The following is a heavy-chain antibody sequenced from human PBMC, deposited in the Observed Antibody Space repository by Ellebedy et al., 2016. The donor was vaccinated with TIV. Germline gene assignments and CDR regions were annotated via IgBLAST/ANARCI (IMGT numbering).Heavy chain of an antibody. CDR1: GDSVSSNSAT. Sequence: SQTLSLTCAISGDSVSSNSATWSWIRQSPSRGLEWLGRTYYRSKWYNDYGVSVKSRITINADTLKNQFSLQLNSVTPEDTAVYYCARYSSRWYYFDYWGQGTLVTVSS. CDR2: TYYRSKWYN. D-gene: IGHD6-13*01. V-gene: IGHV6-1*01. J-gene: IGHJ4*02. CDR3: ARYSSRWYYFDY.